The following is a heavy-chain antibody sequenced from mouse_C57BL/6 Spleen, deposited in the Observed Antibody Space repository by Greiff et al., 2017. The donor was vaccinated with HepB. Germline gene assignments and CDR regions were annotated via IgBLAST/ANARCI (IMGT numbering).Heavy chain of an antibody. Sequence: QVQLQQSGPGLVQPSQSLSITCTVSGFSLTSYGVHWVRQSPGKGLEWLGVIWSGGSTDYNAAFISRLSISKDNSKSQVFFKMNSLQADDTAIYYCARNPPYYGSSYDWYFDVWGTGTTVTVSS. D-gene: IGHD1-1*01. CDR1: GFSLTSYG. V-gene: IGHV2-2*01. J-gene: IGHJ1*03. CDR2: IWSGGST. CDR3: ARNPPYYGSSYDWYFDV.